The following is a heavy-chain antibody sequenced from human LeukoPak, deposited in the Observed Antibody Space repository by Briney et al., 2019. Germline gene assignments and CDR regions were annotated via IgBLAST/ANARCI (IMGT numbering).Heavy chain of an antibody. CDR1: GFTFSSYG. D-gene: IGHD6-13*01. CDR3: ARNKGEQQLYFDY. CDR2: ISYDGSNK. Sequence: GGSLRLSCAASGFTFSSYGMHWVRQAPGKGLEWVAVISYDGSNKYYADSVKGRFTISRDNSKNTLYLQMNSLRAEDTAVYYCARNKGEQQLYFDYWGQGTLVTVSS. V-gene: IGHV3-30*03. J-gene: IGHJ4*02.